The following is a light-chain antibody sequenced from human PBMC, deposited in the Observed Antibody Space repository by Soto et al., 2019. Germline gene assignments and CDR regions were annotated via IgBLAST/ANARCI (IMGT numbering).Light chain of an antibody. V-gene: IGKV3-20*01. J-gene: IGKJ1*01. CDR3: QHYGTSPWA. CDR2: AAS. CDR1: QSVGRNY. Sequence: EIVLTQFPGTLSLSPGERATLSCRASQSVGRNYVAWYQQKPGQAPRVIIYAASNRASGIPDRFTGSGSGSDFPLTISRLEPEDFAVYYCQHYGTSPWAFGQGTKLEIK.